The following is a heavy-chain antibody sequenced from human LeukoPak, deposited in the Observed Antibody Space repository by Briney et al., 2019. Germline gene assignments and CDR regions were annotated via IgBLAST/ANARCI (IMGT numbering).Heavy chain of an antibody. J-gene: IGHJ6*02. CDR3: AKDSLRWSYFYYGMDV. CDR2: ISYAGSNK. V-gene: IGHV3-30*18. CDR1: GFTFSSYG. Sequence: PGGSLRLSCAASGFTFSSYGMHWVRQAPGKGLEWVAVISYAGSNKYYVDSVKGRFTISRDNSKNTLYLQMNSLGAEDTAVYYCAKDSLRWSYFYYGMDVWGQGTTVTVSS. D-gene: IGHD4-23*01.